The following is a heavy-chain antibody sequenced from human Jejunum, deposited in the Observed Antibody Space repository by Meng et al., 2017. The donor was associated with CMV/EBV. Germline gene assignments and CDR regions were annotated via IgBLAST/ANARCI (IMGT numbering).Heavy chain of an antibody. D-gene: IGHD2-2*01. V-gene: IGHV3-21*01. CDR1: FGSYG. CDR3: ARDNLRSTSWQGDYAMDV. CDR2: FSGISTYI. J-gene: IGHJ6*02. Sequence: FGSYGMNWVRQAPGKGLEWVSSFSGISTYIYYTDSVKGRFTISRDNAKNSLYLQMNGLRAEDTALYYCARDNLRSTSWQGDYAMDVWGQGTTVTVSS.